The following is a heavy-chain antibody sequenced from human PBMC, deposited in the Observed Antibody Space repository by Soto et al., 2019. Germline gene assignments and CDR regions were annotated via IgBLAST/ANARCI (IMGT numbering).Heavy chain of an antibody. CDR2: INPNSGGT. CDR3: ARPKDYYDSSGYYYEYAFDI. CDR1: GYTFTGYY. Sequence: ASVKVSCKASGYTFTGYYMHWVRQAPGQGLEWMGWINPNSGGTNYAQKFQGWVTMTRDTSISTAYMELSRLRSDDTAVYYCARPKDYYDSSGYYYEYAFDIWGQGTMVTVSS. V-gene: IGHV1-2*04. D-gene: IGHD3-22*01. J-gene: IGHJ3*02.